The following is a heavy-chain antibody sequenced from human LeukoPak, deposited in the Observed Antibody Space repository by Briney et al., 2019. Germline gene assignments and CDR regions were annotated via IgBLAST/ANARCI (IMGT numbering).Heavy chain of an antibody. J-gene: IGHJ4*02. D-gene: IGHD3-22*01. Sequence: QTGGSLRLSCAASGFAFSSYWMSWVRQAPGKGLEWVANIKQDGSEKYYADSVKGRFTISRDNAKNSLYLQMNSLRAEDTALYYCTKDISSSGYYYSDYWGQGTLVTVSS. V-gene: IGHV3-7*03. CDR2: IKQDGSEK. CDR1: GFAFSSYW. CDR3: TKDISSSGYYYSDY.